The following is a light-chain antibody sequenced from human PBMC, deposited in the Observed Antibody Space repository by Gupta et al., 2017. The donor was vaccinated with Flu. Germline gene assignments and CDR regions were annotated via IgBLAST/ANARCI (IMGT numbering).Light chain of an antibody. CDR3: QQSDGTSST. CDR2: NSS. V-gene: IGKV1-39*01. J-gene: IGKJ1*01. CDR1: QSISIY. Sequence: PSSLSASVGDRVTIACRASQSISIYLNWYQQKPGKAPNLLIFNSSTLESGVPSRFSGGGSGTDFALTISSLQPEDFATYYCQQSDGTSSTFGQGTKVEIK.